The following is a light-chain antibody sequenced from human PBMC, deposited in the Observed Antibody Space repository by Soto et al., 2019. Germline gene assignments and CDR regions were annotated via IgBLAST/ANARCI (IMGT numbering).Light chain of an antibody. J-gene: IGLJ2*01. CDR2: DVS. CDR3: SSYTSSSTLVV. CDR1: SSDVGGYNY. V-gene: IGLV2-14*01. Sequence: QSALTQPASVSGSPGQSITISCTGTSSDVGGYNYVSWYQQHPVKAPKLMIYDVSNRPSGVSNRLSGSKSGNTASLTISGLQADDEADYYCSSYTSSSTLVVFGGGTKLTVL.